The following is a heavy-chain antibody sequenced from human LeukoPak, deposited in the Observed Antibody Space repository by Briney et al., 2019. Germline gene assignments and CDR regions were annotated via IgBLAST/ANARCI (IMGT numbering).Heavy chain of an antibody. Sequence: ASVKVSCKVSVYTLTELSMHWVRQAPGRGLEWMGGFYPEDGETIYAQKFQGRVTMAEDTSTDTAYMELSSLRSEDTAVYYCARGGFTTMVRGVIITLDAFDIWGQGTMVTVSS. CDR2: FYPEDGET. V-gene: IGHV1-24*01. CDR3: ARGGFTTMVRGVIITLDAFDI. CDR1: VYTLTELS. J-gene: IGHJ3*02. D-gene: IGHD3-10*01.